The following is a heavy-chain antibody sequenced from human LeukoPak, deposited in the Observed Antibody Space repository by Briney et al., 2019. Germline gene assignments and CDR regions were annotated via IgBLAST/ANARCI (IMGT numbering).Heavy chain of an antibody. CDR3: ASSITMVRGVIGDY. D-gene: IGHD3-10*01. CDR1: GFTVSSNY. CDR2: IYSGGST. J-gene: IGHJ4*02. Sequence: GGSLRLSCAASGFTVSSNYMSWVRQAPGKGLEWVSVIYSGGSTYYADSVKGRFTISRDNSKNTLYLQMNSLRAEDTAMYYCASSITMVRGVIGDYWGQGTLVTVSS. V-gene: IGHV3-53*01.